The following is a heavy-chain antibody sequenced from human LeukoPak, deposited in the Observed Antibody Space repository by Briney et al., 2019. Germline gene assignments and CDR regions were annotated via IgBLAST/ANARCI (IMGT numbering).Heavy chain of an antibody. V-gene: IGHV4-4*07. CDR1: GGSISSYY. CDR3: ARGPYCGGDCYFAY. Sequence: SETLSLTCTVSGGSISSYYWSWIRQPAGKGLEWIGRIYTSGSTYYNPSLKSRVTMSVDTSKNQFSLKLSSVTAADTAVYFRARGPYCGGDCYFAYWGQGTLVTVSS. D-gene: IGHD2-21*02. J-gene: IGHJ4*02. CDR2: IYTSGST.